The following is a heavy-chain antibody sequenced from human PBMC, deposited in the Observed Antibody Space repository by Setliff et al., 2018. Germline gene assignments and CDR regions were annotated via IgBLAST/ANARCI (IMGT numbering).Heavy chain of an antibody. CDR3: ARGEMFSTSPRAD. CDR2: VYTSGST. J-gene: IGHJ4*02. CDR1: GGSISSGNYY. V-gene: IGHV4-61*01. D-gene: IGHD2-2*01. Sequence: SETLSLTCTVSGGSISSGNYYWSWIRQSPGKGLEWIGYVYTSGSTNYNPSLKSRVTISLDRSKNQFSLKLSAVTAADTAVYFCARGEMFSTSPRADWGQGTQVTVSS.